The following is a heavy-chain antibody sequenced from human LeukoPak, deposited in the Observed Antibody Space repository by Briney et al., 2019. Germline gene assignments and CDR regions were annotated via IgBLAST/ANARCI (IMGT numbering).Heavy chain of an antibody. CDR2: ISSSGSTI. CDR3: ARDPPGSYYGSY. CDR1: GFTFSDYY. D-gene: IGHD1-26*01. V-gene: IGHV3-11*04. J-gene: IGHJ4*02. Sequence: GGSLRLSCATSGFTFSDYYMSWIRQAPGKGLEWVSYISSSGSTIYYADSVRGRFTISRDNAKNSLYLRMNSLRAEDTAVYYCARDPPGSYYGSYWGQGTLVTVSS.